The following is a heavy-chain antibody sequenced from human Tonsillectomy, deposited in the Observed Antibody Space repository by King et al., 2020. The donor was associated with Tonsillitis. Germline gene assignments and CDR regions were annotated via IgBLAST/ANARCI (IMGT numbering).Heavy chain of an antibody. CDR3: ARAPHYYDSSGYYYLIPHFDAFDI. D-gene: IGHD3-22*01. CDR2: ISYDGSNK. J-gene: IGHJ3*02. CDR1: GFTFSSYA. V-gene: IGHV3-30*04. Sequence: VQLVESGGGVVQPGRSLRLSCAASGFTFSSYAMHWVRQAPGKGLEWVAVISYDGSNKYYADSVKGRFTISRDNSKNTLYLQMNSLRAEDTAVYYCARAPHYYDSSGYYYLIPHFDAFDIWGQGTMVTVSS.